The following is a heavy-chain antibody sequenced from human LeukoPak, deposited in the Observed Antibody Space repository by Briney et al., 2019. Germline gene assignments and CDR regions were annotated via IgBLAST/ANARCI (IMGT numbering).Heavy chain of an antibody. CDR2: TYYRSKWYN. CDR3: ARDRITMVRGVRGGIDP. Sequence: SQTLSVTCAIPGDSVSSNSAAWNWIRQSPSRGLEWLGRTYYRSKWYNDHAVSVKSRITINPDTSKNQFSLQLNSVTPEDTAVYYCARDRITMVRGVRGGIDPWGQGTLVTVSS. V-gene: IGHV6-1*01. D-gene: IGHD3-10*01. J-gene: IGHJ5*02. CDR1: GDSVSSNSAA.